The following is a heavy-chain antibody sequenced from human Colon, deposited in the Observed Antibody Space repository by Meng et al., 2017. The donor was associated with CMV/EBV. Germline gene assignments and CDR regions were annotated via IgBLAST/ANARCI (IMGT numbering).Heavy chain of an antibody. CDR2: IKYDGSET. J-gene: IGHJ4*02. D-gene: IGHD3-10*01. CDR3: ARFGVNKPFDY. Sequence: GESLKISCAASGFNFSNYWMSWVRQAPGKGLEWVANIKYDGSETHYVDSLKGRITISRDNAKNSLFLQINSLRPEDMAVFFCARFGVNKPFDYWGQGTLVTVSS. V-gene: IGHV3-7*01. CDR1: GFNFSNYW.